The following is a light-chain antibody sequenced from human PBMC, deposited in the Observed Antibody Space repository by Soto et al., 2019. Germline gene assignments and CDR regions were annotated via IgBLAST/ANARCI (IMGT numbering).Light chain of an antibody. Sequence: QAVVPREPSRTVSPGGTVTLTFASSTGTLTSGYYPNWFQQKPGQAPRALIYSTSNKQSWNPARFSGFLLGGKAALTLSGVQPEDEAEYYCLLYYGGAVVFGGGTKLTVL. CDR3: LLYYGGAVV. CDR1: TGTLTSGYY. CDR2: STS. J-gene: IGLJ2*01. V-gene: IGLV7-43*01.